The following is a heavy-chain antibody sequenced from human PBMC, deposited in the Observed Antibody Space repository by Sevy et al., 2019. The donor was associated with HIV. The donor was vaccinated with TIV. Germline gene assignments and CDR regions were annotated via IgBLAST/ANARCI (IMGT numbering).Heavy chain of an antibody. D-gene: IGHD1-26*01. CDR1: GGSISSYY. CDR3: AREGDIVGATDYYYGMDV. V-gene: IGHV4-59*01. Sequence: SETLSLTCTVSGGSISSYYWNWIRQPPGKGLEWIGYIYYSGSTNYNPSLKSRVTISVDTSKNQFSLKLSSVTAADTAVYYCAREGDIVGATDYYYGMDVWGQGTTVTVSS. J-gene: IGHJ6*02. CDR2: IYYSGST.